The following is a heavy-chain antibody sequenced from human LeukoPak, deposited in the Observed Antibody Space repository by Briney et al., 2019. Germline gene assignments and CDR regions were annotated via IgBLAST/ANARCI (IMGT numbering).Heavy chain of an antibody. CDR2: ITGSGGKT. CDR1: GFTFSSYA. CDR3: AKRDYYESSGYSPLFDY. J-gene: IGHJ4*02. Sequence: GGSLRLSCAASGFTFSSYAMSWVRQAPGKGLEWVSGITGSGGKTYYADSVKGRFTISRDNSKNTRFLQMNSLRAEDTAVYYCAKRDYYESSGYSPLFDYWGQGTLVTVSS. D-gene: IGHD3-22*01. V-gene: IGHV3-23*01.